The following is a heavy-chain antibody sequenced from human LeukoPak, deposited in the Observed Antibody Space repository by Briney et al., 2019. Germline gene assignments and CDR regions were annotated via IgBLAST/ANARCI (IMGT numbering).Heavy chain of an antibody. V-gene: IGHV3-48*03. CDR2: ISSCRNTM. Sequence: TGGSLRHSCAAPGFTFSSYEMNWVCQAPGKGLEWVSYISSCRNTMYYAVSVKGRFTISRDNTKNSLYLQMNSLRAEDTAVYYCARETSIVAPFDAFDIWGQGTMVTV. D-gene: IGHD6-6*01. CDR1: GFTFSSYE. J-gene: IGHJ3*02. CDR3: ARETSIVAPFDAFDI.